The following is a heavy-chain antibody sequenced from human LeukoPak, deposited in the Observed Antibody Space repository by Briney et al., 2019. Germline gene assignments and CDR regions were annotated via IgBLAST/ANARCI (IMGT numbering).Heavy chain of an antibody. CDR3: ARGIGAFDY. CDR2: INHSGST. J-gene: IGHJ4*02. Sequence: SETLSLTCAVYGGSFSGYYWCWIRQPPGKGLEWIGEINHSGSTNYNPSLKSRVTISVDTSKNQFSPKLSSVTAADTAVYYCARGIGAFDYWGQGTLVTLSS. CDR1: GGSFSGYY. D-gene: IGHD3-22*01. V-gene: IGHV4-34*01.